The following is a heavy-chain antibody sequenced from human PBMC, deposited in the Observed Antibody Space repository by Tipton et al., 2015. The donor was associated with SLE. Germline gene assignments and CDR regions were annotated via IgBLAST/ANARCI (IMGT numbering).Heavy chain of an antibody. CDR2: IIPIFGTA. J-gene: IGHJ3*02. V-gene: IGHV1-69*13. D-gene: IGHD6-13*01. Sequence: QSGAEVKKPGASVKVSCKASGYTFTSYDISWVRQAPGQGLEWMGGIIPIFGTANYAQKFQGRVTITADESTSTAYMELSSLRSEDTAVYYCARSIAAADYDAFDIWGQGTMVTVSS. CDR1: GYTFTSYD. CDR3: ARSIAAADYDAFDI.